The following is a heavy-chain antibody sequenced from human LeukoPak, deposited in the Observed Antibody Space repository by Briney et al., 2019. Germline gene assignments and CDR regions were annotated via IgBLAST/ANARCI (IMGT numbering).Heavy chain of an antibody. Sequence: PGGSLRLSCAASGFTFSGYGMHWVRQAPGKGLGWVAVIWYDGSNKYYADSVKGRFTISRDSSKNTLYLQVNSLRAEDTAVYYCANEFYYDDSSGSFDYWGQGTLVPVSS. J-gene: IGHJ4*02. CDR1: GFTFSGYG. D-gene: IGHD3-22*01. CDR2: IWYDGSNK. V-gene: IGHV3-33*06. CDR3: ANEFYYDDSSGSFDY.